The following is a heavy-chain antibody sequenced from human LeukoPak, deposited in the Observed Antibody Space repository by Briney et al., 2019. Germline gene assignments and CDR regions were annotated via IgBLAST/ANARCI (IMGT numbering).Heavy chain of an antibody. CDR2: ISGNSNYI. CDR3: AMYYGSGSYAPRPDY. Sequence: GGSLRLSCAASGFTFSSYDMNWVRQAPGKGLERVSSISGNSNYIYYADSVEGRFTISRDNAMNSLYLQMNSLRAEDTAVYYCAMYYGSGSYAPRPDYWGQGTLVTVSS. V-gene: IGHV3-21*01. CDR1: GFTFSSYD. J-gene: IGHJ4*02. D-gene: IGHD3-10*01.